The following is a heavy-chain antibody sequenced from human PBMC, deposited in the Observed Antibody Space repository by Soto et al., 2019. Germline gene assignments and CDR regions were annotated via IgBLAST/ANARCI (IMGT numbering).Heavy chain of an antibody. CDR2: INHTGST. CDR3: ARGAYSSGAAIDF. D-gene: IGHD5-18*01. J-gene: IGHJ4*02. V-gene: IGHV4-30-2*01. CDR1: GDSISSGGYS. Sequence: SETLSLTCAVSGDSISSGGYSWNWIRQPPGKGLEWIGKINHTGSTNYNPSLKSRVTISVDTSKNQFSLKVNSLTAADTAVYYCARGAYSSGAAIDFWGQGTLVTVSS.